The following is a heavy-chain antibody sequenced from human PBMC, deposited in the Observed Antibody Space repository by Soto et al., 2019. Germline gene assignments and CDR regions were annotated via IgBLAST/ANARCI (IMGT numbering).Heavy chain of an antibody. CDR2: ISYDGSNK. J-gene: IGHJ4*02. Sequence: VGSLRLSCAASGFTFSSYAMHCVRQAPGKGLEWVAVISYDGSNKYYADSVKGRFTISRDNSKNTLYLQMNSLRAEDTAVYYCARAYEGDYFDYWGQGT. V-gene: IGHV3-30-3*01. D-gene: IGHD3-16*01. CDR3: ARAYEGDYFDY. CDR1: GFTFSSYA.